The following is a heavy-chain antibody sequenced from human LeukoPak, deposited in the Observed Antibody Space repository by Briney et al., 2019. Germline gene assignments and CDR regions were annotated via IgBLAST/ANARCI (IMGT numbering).Heavy chain of an antibody. V-gene: IGHV1-8*01. Sequence: ASVKVSWKASGYTFTSYDINWVRQATGQGLEWMGWMNPNSGNTGYAQKFQGRVTMTRNTSISTAYMELSSLRPEDTAVYYCARAIVVVPAAFPMDVWGQGTTVTVSS. D-gene: IGHD2-2*01. J-gene: IGHJ6*02. CDR2: MNPNSGNT. CDR3: ARAIVVVPAAFPMDV. CDR1: GYTFTSYD.